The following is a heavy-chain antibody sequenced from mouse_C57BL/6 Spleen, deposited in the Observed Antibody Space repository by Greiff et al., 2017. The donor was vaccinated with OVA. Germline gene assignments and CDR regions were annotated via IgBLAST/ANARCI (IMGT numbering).Heavy chain of an antibody. Sequence: EVHLVESGGGLVQPGGSLSLSCAASGFTFTDYYMSWVRQPPGKALEWLGFIRNKANGYTTEYSASVKGRFTISRDNSQSILYLQMNALRAEDSATYYCARQRVYYYGSSYFDYWGQGTTLTVSS. CDR2: IRNKANGYTT. D-gene: IGHD1-1*01. CDR3: ARQRVYYYGSSYFDY. V-gene: IGHV7-3*01. J-gene: IGHJ2*01. CDR1: GFTFTDYY.